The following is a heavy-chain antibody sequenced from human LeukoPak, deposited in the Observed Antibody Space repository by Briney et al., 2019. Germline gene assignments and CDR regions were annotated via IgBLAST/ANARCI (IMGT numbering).Heavy chain of an antibody. V-gene: IGHV3-53*01. J-gene: IGHJ3*02. D-gene: IGHD5-24*01. CDR1: GFTFSSYA. Sequence: GGSLRLSCAASGFTFSSYAMSWVRQAPGKGLEWVSVIYSGGSAFYADSVKGRFTISRDNSKNTLYLQMNSLRAEDTAVYYCARMADAFDIWGQGTMVTVSS. CDR2: IYSGGSA. CDR3: ARMADAFDI.